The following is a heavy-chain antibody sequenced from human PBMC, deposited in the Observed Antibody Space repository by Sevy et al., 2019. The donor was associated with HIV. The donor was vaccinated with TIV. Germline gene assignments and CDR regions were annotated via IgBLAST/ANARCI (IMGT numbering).Heavy chain of an antibody. D-gene: IGHD6-19*01. CDR1: GFTFSSYA. J-gene: IGHJ3*02. V-gene: IGHV3-23*01. CDR3: AKDPSPRSIAVAGTDGAFHI. CDR2: ISGSGGST. Sequence: GGSLRLSCAASGFTFSSYAMSWVRQAPGKGLEWVSAISGSGGSTYYADSVKGRFTISRDNSKNTLYLQMNSLRAEDTAVYYCAKDPSPRSIAVAGTDGAFHIWGQGTMVTVSS.